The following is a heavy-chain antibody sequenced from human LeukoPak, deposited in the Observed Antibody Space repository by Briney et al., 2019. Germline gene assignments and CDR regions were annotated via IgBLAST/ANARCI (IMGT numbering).Heavy chain of an antibody. D-gene: IGHD3-16*02. CDR1: GFTFSSYE. Sequence: GGSLRLSCAASGFTFSSYEMNWVRQAPGKGLEWVSYISSSGSTIYYADSVKGRFTISRDNAKNSLYLQMNSLRAEDTAVYYCARGYHSPIDYWGQGTLVTVSS. CDR2: ISSSGSTI. J-gene: IGHJ4*02. V-gene: IGHV3-48*03. CDR3: ARGYHSPIDY.